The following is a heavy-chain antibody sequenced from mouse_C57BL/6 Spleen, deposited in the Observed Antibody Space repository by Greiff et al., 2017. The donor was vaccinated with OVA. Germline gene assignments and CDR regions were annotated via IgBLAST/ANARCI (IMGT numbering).Heavy chain of an antibody. J-gene: IGHJ3*01. CDR3: ASPYDYDPAWFAY. Sequence: VKLVESGPGLVQPSQSLSITCTVSGFSLTSYGVHWVRQSPGKGLEWLGVIWRGGSTDYNAAFMSRLSITKDNSKSQVFFKMNSLQADDTAIYYCASPYDYDPAWFAYWGQGTLVTVSA. CDR1: GFSLTSYG. V-gene: IGHV2-5*01. CDR2: IWRGGST. D-gene: IGHD2-4*01.